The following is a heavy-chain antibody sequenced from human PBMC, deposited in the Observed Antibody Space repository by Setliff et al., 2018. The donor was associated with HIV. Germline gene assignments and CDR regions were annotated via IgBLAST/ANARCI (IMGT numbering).Heavy chain of an antibody. CDR1: GDSIDDFY. Sequence: SETLSLTCTVSGDSIDDFYWSWIRQPPGQGLEWIGYIFSNVTTNYSPSLKSRVTMSIDRSKSQFLLNLTSVNASDTAIYYCASRKLSKGGAFDYWGQGALVTVSS. J-gene: IGHJ4*02. D-gene: IGHD1-1*01. CDR3: ASRKLSKGGAFDY. V-gene: IGHV4-4*09. CDR2: IFSNVTT.